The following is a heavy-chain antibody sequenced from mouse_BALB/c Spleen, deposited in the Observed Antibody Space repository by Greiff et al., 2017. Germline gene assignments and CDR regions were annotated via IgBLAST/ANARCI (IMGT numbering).Heavy chain of an antibody. J-gene: IGHJ2*01. CDR2: ISSGGST. CDR3: ARGGGSGYGFDY. V-gene: IGHV5-6-5*01. CDR1: GFTFSSYA. D-gene: IGHD3-1*01. Sequence: EVQLVESGGGLVKPGGSLKLSCAASGFTFSSYAMSWVRQTPEKRLEWVASISSGGSTYYPDSVKGRFTISRDNARNILYLQMSSLRSEDTAMYYCARGGGSGYGFDYWGQGTTLTVSS.